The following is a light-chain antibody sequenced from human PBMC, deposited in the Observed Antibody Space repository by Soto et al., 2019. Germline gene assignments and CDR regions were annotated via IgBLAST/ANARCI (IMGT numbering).Light chain of an antibody. CDR3: QHYNSYSEA. Sequence: DIQMTQSPATLSSSVGDRVTITCRASESISSYLNWYQQKPGKAPKLLIYAASSLQSGVPSRFSGSGSGTEFTLPISSLQPDDFATYYCQHYNSYSEAFGQGTKVDIK. J-gene: IGKJ1*01. CDR1: ESISSY. V-gene: IGKV1-39*01. CDR2: AAS.